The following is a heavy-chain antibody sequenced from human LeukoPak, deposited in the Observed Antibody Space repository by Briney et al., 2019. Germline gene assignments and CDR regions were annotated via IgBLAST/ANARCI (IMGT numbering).Heavy chain of an antibody. CDR2: INHSGST. J-gene: IGHJ3*02. CDR3: ASSSRGAFDI. CDR1: GGSFSGYY. V-gene: IGHV4-34*01. D-gene: IGHD3-10*01. Sequence: ETSETLSLTCAVYGGSFSGYYWSWLRQTPGKGLEWIGEINHSGSTNYNPSLKSRVTISVDTSKNQFSLKLSSVTAADTAVYYCASSSRGAFDIWGQGTMVTVSS.